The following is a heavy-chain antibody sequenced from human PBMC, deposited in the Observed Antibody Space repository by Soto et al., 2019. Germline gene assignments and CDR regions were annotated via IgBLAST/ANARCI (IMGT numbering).Heavy chain of an antibody. CDR3: AREGDSSAYDGYYYYYYGMDV. V-gene: IGHV3-30-3*01. CDR1: LFTFNRYA. D-gene: IGHD6-25*01. Sequence: PGGSLRPSCAASLFTFNRYALHCVRQSPCKWLEWLAVISYDGSNKYYAYSVKGRFTISRDNSKNTLYLQMNSLRAEDTAVYYCAREGDSSAYDGYYYYYYGMDVWGQGTTVTVSS. J-gene: IGHJ6*02. CDR2: ISYDGSNK.